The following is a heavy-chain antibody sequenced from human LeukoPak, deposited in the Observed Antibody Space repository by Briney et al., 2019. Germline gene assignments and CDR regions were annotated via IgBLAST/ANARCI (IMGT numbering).Heavy chain of an antibody. D-gene: IGHD5-18*01. CDR1: GFTFSSYS. Sequence: AGGSLRLSCAASGFTFSSYSMNWVRQAPGKGLEWVSSISSSSSTYIYYADSVKGRFTISRDNAKNSLYLQMNSLRAEDTAVYYCARDHRIQIWLYYYYGMDVWGQGTTVTVSS. CDR2: ISSSSSTYI. V-gene: IGHV3-21*01. J-gene: IGHJ6*02. CDR3: ARDHRIQIWLYYYYGMDV.